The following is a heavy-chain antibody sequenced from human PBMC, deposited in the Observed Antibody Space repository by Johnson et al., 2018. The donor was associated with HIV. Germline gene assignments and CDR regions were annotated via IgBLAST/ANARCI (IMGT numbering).Heavy chain of an antibody. D-gene: IGHD3-22*01. CDR1: GFTFSSFV. Sequence: QVQLVESGGGVVQPGRSLRLSCAASGFTFSSFVIHWVRQAPGKGLEWVAFIRYDGSNKYYADSVTGRFTISRDNSKNTLYLQMNSLRAEDTAVYYCAKPYYDSSGLDDAFDIWGQGTMVTVSS. CDR3: AKPYYDSSGLDDAFDI. V-gene: IGHV3-30*02. CDR2: IRYDGSNK. J-gene: IGHJ3*02.